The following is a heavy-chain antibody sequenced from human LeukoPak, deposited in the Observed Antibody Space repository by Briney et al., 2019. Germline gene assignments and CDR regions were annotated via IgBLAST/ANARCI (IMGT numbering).Heavy chain of an antibody. V-gene: IGHV4-59*08. J-gene: IGHJ3*02. CDR3: ARQSIAARRAFDI. CDR2: SYYSGST. D-gene: IGHD6-6*01. Sequence: SETLSLTCSVSGGSISSYYWSWIRQPPGNGMEYIGYSYYSGSTDYNPSLKSRVTISVDTYNPFSLMMTSVTAADTAVYFCARQSIAARRAFDIWGEGAMLALSS. CDR1: GGSISSYY.